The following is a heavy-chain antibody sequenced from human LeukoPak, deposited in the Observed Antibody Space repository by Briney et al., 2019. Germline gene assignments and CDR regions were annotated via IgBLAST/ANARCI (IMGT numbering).Heavy chain of an antibody. V-gene: IGHV1-18*01. CDR1: GYTFTSYG. CDR3: ARLSGSYYYYYYMDV. J-gene: IGHJ6*03. Sequence: GASVKVSCKASGYTFTSYGISWVRQAPGQGLEWMGWISAYNGNTNYAQKLQGRVTVTTDTSTSTAYMELRSLRSDDTAVYYCARLSGSYYYYYYMDVWGKGTTVTVSS. CDR2: ISAYNGNT. D-gene: IGHD1-26*01.